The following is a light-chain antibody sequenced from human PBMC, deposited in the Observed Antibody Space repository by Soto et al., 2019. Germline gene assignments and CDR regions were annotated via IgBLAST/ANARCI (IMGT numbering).Light chain of an antibody. CDR3: QQYGRSIK. V-gene: IGKV1-5*01. CDR2: DVS. Sequence: DIQMTQSPSTLSASVGDSVTISCRASQNINAWLAWYQQKPGKAPKLLIYDVSTLDSGVPSRFSGSASGADFTLTINNLESEDFAVYYCQQYGRSIKFCKGTRLEI. CDR1: QNINAW. J-gene: IGKJ5*01.